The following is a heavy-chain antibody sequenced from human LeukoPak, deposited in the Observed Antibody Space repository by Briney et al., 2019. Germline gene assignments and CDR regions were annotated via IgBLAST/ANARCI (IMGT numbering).Heavy chain of an antibody. CDR2: ISGSGDGT. CDR3: AKDGYYGDYSDFDY. Sequence: GGSLRLSCATSGFTFSNFAMSWVRQAPGKGLECVSAISGSGDGTYYADSVKGRFTISRDNSRNTLYLQMNSLRAEDTAVYYCAKDGYYGDYSDFDYWGQGALVTVSS. CDR1: GFTFSNFA. J-gene: IGHJ4*02. D-gene: IGHD4-17*01. V-gene: IGHV3-23*01.